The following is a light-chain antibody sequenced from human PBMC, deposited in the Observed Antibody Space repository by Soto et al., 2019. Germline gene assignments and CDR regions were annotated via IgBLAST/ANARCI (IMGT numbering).Light chain of an antibody. CDR1: QSISSW. CDR2: KAS. Sequence: DIQMTQSPSTLSASVGDRVTITCRASQSISSWLAWYQQKPGKAPKLLINKASSLESGVPSRFSGSGSGTGFTLTISSLQPDDFATSYCQQYKSHRRTFGQGTKVDLK. V-gene: IGKV1-5*03. J-gene: IGKJ1*01. CDR3: QQYKSHRRT.